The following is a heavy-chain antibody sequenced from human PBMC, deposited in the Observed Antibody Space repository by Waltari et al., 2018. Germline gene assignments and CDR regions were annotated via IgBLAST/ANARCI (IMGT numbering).Heavy chain of an antibody. V-gene: IGHV3-23*01. CDR1: GFTLNNNA. CDR2: SGSDGRT. D-gene: IGHD2-8*01. Sequence: EVQVLESGGGLVQPGGSLRLSCVASGFTLNNNALSWVSQIPGRGLEWVSASGSDGRTYYADSVKGRFTISRDNSKNTLYLQMNSLRDEDTAVYYCAKEVWQQMVKMVGWFDPWGQGTLVTVSS. J-gene: IGHJ5*02. CDR3: AKEVWQQMVKMVGWFDP.